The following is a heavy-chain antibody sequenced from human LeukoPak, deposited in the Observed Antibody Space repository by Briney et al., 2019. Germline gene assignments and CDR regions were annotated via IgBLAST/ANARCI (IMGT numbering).Heavy chain of an antibody. J-gene: IGHJ4*02. CDR1: GFTFSSYW. D-gene: IGHD1-26*01. CDR3: ARDFSGSYGSSFDY. CDR2: ISSSSSYI. V-gene: IGHV3-21*01. Sequence: GGSLRLSCAASGFTFSSYWMSWVRQAPGKGLEWVSSISSSSSYIYYADSVKGRFTISRDNAKNSLYLQMNSLRAEDTAVYYCARDFSGSYGSSFDYWGQGTLVTVSS.